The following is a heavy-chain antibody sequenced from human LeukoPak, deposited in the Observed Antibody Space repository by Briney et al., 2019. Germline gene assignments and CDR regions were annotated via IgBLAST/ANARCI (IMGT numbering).Heavy chain of an antibody. Sequence: GASVKVSCKASGGTFSSYAISWVRQAPGHGLEWMGWISAYNGNTNYAQKLQGRVTMTTDTSTSTAYMELRSLRSDDTAVYYCARPYGSGSYGENWFDPWGQGTLVTVSS. V-gene: IGHV1-18*01. CDR1: GGTFSSYA. J-gene: IGHJ5*02. CDR2: ISAYNGNT. CDR3: ARPYGSGSYGENWFDP. D-gene: IGHD3-10*01.